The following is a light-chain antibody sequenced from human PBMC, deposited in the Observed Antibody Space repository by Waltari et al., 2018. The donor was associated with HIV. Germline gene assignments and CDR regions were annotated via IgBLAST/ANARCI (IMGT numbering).Light chain of an antibody. CDR2: DVN. V-gene: IGLV2-14*03. Sequence: QSALTRPASVSGSPGQSITISCTGTSSDLGGYNYVSWYQQHPGKAPKLLIYDVNNRPSGVSNRFSGSKSGNTASLTISGLQAEDEADYYCSSYTGSSLVVFGGGTKLTVL. CDR3: SSYTGSSLVV. J-gene: IGLJ2*01. CDR1: SSDLGGYNY.